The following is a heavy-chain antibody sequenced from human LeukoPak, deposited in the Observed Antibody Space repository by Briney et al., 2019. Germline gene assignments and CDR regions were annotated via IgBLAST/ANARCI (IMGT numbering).Heavy chain of an antibody. J-gene: IGHJ5*02. CDR2: IDNIGST. Sequence: SETLSLTCTVSGGSISSYNWAWIRQPPEKGLEWIGNIDNIGSTYYNPSLQSRVTISVDKSKDQLSLKLNSVTATDTAIYYCARPPGIAAAWFDPWGQGTLVTVSS. CDR3: ARPPGIAAAWFDP. V-gene: IGHV4-39*01. D-gene: IGHD6-13*01. CDR1: GGSISSYN.